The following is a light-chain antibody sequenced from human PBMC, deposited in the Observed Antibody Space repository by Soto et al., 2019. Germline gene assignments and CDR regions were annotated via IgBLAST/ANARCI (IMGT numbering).Light chain of an antibody. V-gene: IGKV3-20*01. Sequence: EIMLTQSPGTLSLSPGERATLSCRASQSVSSSYLAWYQQKPGQAPRLLIYGASSRATGIPDRFSGSGSGTDFTLTISRLEPEDFAVYYCQQYGSSPPFTFDPGTKVDI. J-gene: IGKJ3*01. CDR3: QQYGSSPPFT. CDR2: GAS. CDR1: QSVSSSY.